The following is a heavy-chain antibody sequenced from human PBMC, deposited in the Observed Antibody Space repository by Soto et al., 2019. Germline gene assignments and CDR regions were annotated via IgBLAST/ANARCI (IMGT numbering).Heavy chain of an antibody. Sequence: GGSLRLSCTTSGFTFSDSWMTWVRQAPGKGLEWVARIKPDESEKKYADSVKGRFSISRDNAKNSMYLQMDSLRGEDKAVYYCVRGGSNYASWGQGTLVTVYS. CDR2: IKPDESEK. D-gene: IGHD4-4*01. V-gene: IGHV3-7*01. CDR3: VRGGSNYAS. CDR1: GFTFSDSW. J-gene: IGHJ5*02.